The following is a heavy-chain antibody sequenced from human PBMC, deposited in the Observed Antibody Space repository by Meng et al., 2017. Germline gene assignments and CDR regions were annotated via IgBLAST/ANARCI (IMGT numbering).Heavy chain of an antibody. CDR1: GGSISSGGYY. V-gene: IGHV4-31*01. CDR3: ARGRGYYYDSSGYSNNWFDP. CDR2: IYYSGST. D-gene: IGHD3-22*01. J-gene: IGHJ5*02. Sequence: SETLSLTWTVSGGSISSGGYYWSWIRQHPGKGLEWIGYIYYSGSTYYNPSLKSLVTISVDTSKNQFSLKLSSVTAADTAVYYCARGRGYYYDSSGYSNNWFDPWCQGTMVTVSA.